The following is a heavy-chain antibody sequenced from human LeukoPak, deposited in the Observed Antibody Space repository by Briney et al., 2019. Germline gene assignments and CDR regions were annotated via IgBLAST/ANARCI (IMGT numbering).Heavy chain of an antibody. CDR3: ARALYYDILTGLIPAYYYYYGMDV. CDR1: GYTFTSYG. D-gene: IGHD3-9*01. J-gene: IGHJ6*02. CDR2: ISAYNGNT. Sequence: ASVKVSCKASGYTFTSYGISWVRQAPGQGLEWMGWISAYNGNTNYAQKLQGRVTMTTDTSTSTAYMELRSLRSDDTAVYYCARALYYDILTGLIPAYYYYYGMDVWGQGTTVTVSS. V-gene: IGHV1-18*01.